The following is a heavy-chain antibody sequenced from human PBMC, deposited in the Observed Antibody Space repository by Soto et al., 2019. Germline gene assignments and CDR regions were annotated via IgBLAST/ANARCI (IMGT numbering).Heavy chain of an antibody. Sequence: GGSLRLSCAASGFTVSSNYMSWVRQAPGKGLEWVSVIYRGGSTYYADSVKGRFTISRDNSKNMLYLQMNSLRAEDTAVFFCARSGYSSSWTGYYFDCWGQGTLVTVSS. V-gene: IGHV3-53*01. CDR1: GFTVSSNY. D-gene: IGHD6-13*01. J-gene: IGHJ4*02. CDR3: ARSGYSSSWTGYYFDC. CDR2: IYRGGST.